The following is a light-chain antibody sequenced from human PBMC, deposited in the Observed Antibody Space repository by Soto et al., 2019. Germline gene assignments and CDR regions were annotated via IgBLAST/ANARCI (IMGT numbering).Light chain of an antibody. V-gene: IGKV1-39*01. CDR2: DES. Sequence: MTQSPSSLSASVGYIFSITCRASQDIDIYLSWYQQKTGKVPKLLIYDESTLQRGVPSRLSGSGYGTDFTLTINNLKPEDFETYYCQQSYRKTYTFGQGTKVDIK. CDR1: QDIDIY. J-gene: IGKJ2*01. CDR3: QQSYRKTYT.